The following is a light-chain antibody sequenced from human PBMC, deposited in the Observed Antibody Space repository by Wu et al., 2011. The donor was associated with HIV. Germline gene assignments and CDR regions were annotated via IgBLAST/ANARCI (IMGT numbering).Light chain of an antibody. CDR3: QHYNTYPLT. CDR2: KAS. CDR1: QSINSW. J-gene: IGKJ4*01. Sequence: DIQMTQSPSTLSASVGDKVTITCRASQSINSWLAWYQQKPGKAPKPLIYKASSLEGGVPSRFSGSGSGTEFTLTISSLQPDDFATYYCQHYNTYPLTFGGGTMVEIK. V-gene: IGKV1-5*03.